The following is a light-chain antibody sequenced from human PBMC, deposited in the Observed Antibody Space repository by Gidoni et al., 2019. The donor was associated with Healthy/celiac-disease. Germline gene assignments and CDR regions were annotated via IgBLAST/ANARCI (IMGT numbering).Light chain of an antibody. CDR1: QSVSSSY. CDR2: GAS. Sequence: EIVLTQSPGTLSLSPGERATLSCRASQSVSSSYLAWYQQIPGQAPRLLIYGASSRATGIPDRFRGSGSGTDCTLTIRRLEPEGFTVYYCQHYGSTTWTFGQGTKVEIK. CDR3: QHYGSTTWT. V-gene: IGKV3-20*01. J-gene: IGKJ1*01.